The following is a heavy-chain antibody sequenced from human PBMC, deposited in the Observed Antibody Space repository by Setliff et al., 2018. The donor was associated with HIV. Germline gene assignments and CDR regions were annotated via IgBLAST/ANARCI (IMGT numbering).Heavy chain of an antibody. CDR3: ARDLTLYKL. D-gene: IGHD1-1*01. V-gene: IGHV3-23*01. Sequence: GVSLKISCAASGFNFNTYAMTWVRQAPGKGLDWVSSIITNGGTTFYADSVKGRFTISRDNSNNMLYLQMNSLRAEDTALYYCARDLTLYKLWGQGTLVTVSS. CDR2: IITNGGTT. CDR1: GFNFNTYA. J-gene: IGHJ4*02.